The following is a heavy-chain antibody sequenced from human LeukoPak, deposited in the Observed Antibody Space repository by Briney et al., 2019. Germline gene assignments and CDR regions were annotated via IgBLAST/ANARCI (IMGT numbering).Heavy chain of an antibody. J-gene: IGHJ4*02. CDR2: ISWNSGSI. D-gene: IGHD2/OR15-2a*01. Sequence: GGSLRLSCAASGFTFDDYAMHWVRQAPGKGLEWVSGISWNSGSIGYADSVKGRFTISRDNAKNSLYLQMNSLRAEDTALYYCAKDIWSRLSLSYFDYWGQGTLVTVSS. V-gene: IGHV3-9*01. CDR1: GFTFDDYA. CDR3: AKDIWSRLSLSYFDY.